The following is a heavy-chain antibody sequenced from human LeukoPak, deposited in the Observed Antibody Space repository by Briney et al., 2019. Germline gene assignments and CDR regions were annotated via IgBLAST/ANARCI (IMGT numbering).Heavy chain of an antibody. CDR1: GYTFTGYY. CDR3: ARGVKQYSSGWTAFYYYYYMDV. V-gene: IGHV1-2*02. D-gene: IGHD6-19*01. Sequence: TLKLSSTLSGYTFTGYYMHWGPQAPGQGRRWMGWINPNSGGTNYAQKFQGRVTMTRDTSISTAYMELSRLRSDDTAVYYCARGVKQYSSGWTAFYYYYYMDVWGKGTTVTVSS. CDR2: INPNSGGT. J-gene: IGHJ6*03.